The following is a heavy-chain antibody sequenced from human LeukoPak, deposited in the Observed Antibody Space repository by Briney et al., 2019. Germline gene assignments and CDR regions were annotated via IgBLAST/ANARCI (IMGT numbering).Heavy chain of an antibody. Sequence: SETLSLTCTVSGGSISSSSYYWGWVRQPPGKGLEWIGTIYYSRRTYYNSSLKSRVTISVDTSKNQFSLKLSSVTAADTAVYYCARETSYYYYYYMDVWGKGTTVTVSS. J-gene: IGHJ6*03. CDR3: ARETSYYYYYYMDV. V-gene: IGHV4-39*07. CDR2: IYYSRRT. CDR1: GGSISSSSYY.